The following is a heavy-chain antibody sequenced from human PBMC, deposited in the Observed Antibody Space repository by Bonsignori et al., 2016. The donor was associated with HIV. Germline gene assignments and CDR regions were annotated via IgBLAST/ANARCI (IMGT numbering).Heavy chain of an antibody. CDR3: ARALWEYDILTGLEF. Sequence: RQPPGKGLEWVAVISYDGSDKYYADSVKGRFTISRDKSKNTLHLQMDSLRDEDTAVYYCARALWEYDILTGLEFWGQGTLVTVSS. D-gene: IGHD3-9*01. V-gene: IGHV3-30*04. CDR2: ISYDGSDK. J-gene: IGHJ4*02.